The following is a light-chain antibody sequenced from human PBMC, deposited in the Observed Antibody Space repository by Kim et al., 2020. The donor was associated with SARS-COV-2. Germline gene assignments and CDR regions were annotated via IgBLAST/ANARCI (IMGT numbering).Light chain of an antibody. J-gene: IGKJ3*01. CDR2: DAS. Sequence: SVVDRITIPCQASQDISDYLDWYQHKPGKAPKRLIYDASNLETGVPSRFSGSGSGTHFTFTISSLQPEDVATYYCLQYDNLPLFTFGPGTKVDIK. CDR1: QDISDY. V-gene: IGKV1-33*01. CDR3: LQYDNLPLFT.